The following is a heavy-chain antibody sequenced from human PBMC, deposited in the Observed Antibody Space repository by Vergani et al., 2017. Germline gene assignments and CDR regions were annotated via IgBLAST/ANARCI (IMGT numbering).Heavy chain of an antibody. V-gene: IGHV4-39*01. D-gene: IGHD6-13*01. Sequence: QLQLQESGPGLVKPSETLSLTCTVSGGSISSSSYHWGWIRQPPGKGLEWIGSIYYSGSTYYNPSLKSRVTISVDTSKSQCSLKLSSVTAADTAVYYWARRGSSSRSSPDYWGQGTLVTVSS. CDR1: GGSISSSSYH. CDR3: ARRGSSSRSSPDY. CDR2: IYYSGST. J-gene: IGHJ4*02.